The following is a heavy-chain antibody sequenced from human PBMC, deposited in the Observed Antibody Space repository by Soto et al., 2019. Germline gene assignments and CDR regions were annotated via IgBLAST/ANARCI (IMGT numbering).Heavy chain of an antibody. V-gene: IGHV3-23*01. CDR2: ISGSGGST. J-gene: IGHJ5*02. CDR3: AKNGYSSGWYEDNWFDP. D-gene: IGHD6-19*01. Sequence: EVQLLESGGGLVQPGGSLRLSCAASGFTFSSYAMSWVRQAPGKGLEWVSAISGSGGSTYYADSVKGRFTISRDNSKNTLYLQMNSLRAEDTAVYYCAKNGYSSGWYEDNWFDPWGQGTLVTVYS. CDR1: GFTFSSYA.